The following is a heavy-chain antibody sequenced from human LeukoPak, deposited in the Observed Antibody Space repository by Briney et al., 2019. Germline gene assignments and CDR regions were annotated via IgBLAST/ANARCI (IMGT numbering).Heavy chain of an antibody. CDR2: ISSSDGNT. CDR3: AKLAVATVDY. D-gene: IGHD5-12*01. V-gene: IGHV3-23*01. J-gene: IGHJ4*02. CDR1: GFTFSIYA. Sequence: PGGSLRLSCAASGFTFSIYAMNWVRQAPGKGLEWVSTISSSDGNTYYADSVKGRFTISRDNSKNTLYLQMHSLRAEDTAVYYCAKLAVATVDYWGPGTLVTVSS.